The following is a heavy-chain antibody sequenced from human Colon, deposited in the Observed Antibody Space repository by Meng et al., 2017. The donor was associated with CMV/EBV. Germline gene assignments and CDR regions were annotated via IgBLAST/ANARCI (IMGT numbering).Heavy chain of an antibody. D-gene: IGHD5-24*01. CDR1: GFTLSSYW. V-gene: IGHV3-7*01. CDR3: ATVDGHAFDI. J-gene: IGHJ3*02. Sequence: LSLTCAASGFTLSSYWMTWVRQAPGKGLEWVANIKQEGSERYYVDSVKGRFTISRDNAKNSMFLQMNSLRAEDTAVYYCATVDGHAFDIWGQGTMVTVSS. CDR2: IKQEGSER.